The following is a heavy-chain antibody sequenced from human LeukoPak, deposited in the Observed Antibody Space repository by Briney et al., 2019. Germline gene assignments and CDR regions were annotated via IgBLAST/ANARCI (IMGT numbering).Heavy chain of an antibody. CDR1: GYTFTIYY. Sequence: GASVKVSCEASGYTFTIYYMHWVRQAPGQGLEWMGIINPSRGTTSYAQKFQGRVTVTRDMSTTTVYMELSSLTSEDTAVYYCARVGEPNWNYPHSDYWGQGTLVTVSS. V-gene: IGHV1-46*01. D-gene: IGHD1-7*01. CDR2: INPSRGTT. CDR3: ARVGEPNWNYPHSDY. J-gene: IGHJ4*02.